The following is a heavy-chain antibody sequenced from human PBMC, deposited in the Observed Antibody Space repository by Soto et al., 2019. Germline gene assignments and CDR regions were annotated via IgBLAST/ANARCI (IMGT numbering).Heavy chain of an antibody. V-gene: IGHV4-4*02. CDR2: VFHTGTT. CDR1: GDSVSSPYY. Sequence: QVQLQESGPGLVKPSGTLSLTCVVSGDSVSSPYYWCWVRQPPGKGLEWIGEVFHTGTTSYNPSLRXXVTISMDKSNNQFSLDLSSVTAADTAVYYCARSAGWYAVHSWGPGTLVIVSS. CDR3: ARSAGWYAVHS. J-gene: IGHJ4*02. D-gene: IGHD6-19*01.